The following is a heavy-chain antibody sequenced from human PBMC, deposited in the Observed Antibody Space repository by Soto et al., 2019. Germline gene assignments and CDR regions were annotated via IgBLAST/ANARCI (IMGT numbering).Heavy chain of an antibody. D-gene: IGHD3-16*02. CDR3: ARDLRDYVWGSYRYRGPLDY. Sequence: QVQLVQSGAEVKKPGSSVKVSCKASGGTFSSYAISWVRQAPGQGLEWMGGIIPIFGTANYAQKFQGRATITADESKSTAYMELSSLRSEDTAVYYCARDLRDYVWGSYRYRGPLDYWGQGTLVTVSS. V-gene: IGHV1-69*01. J-gene: IGHJ4*02. CDR1: GGTFSSYA. CDR2: IIPIFGTA.